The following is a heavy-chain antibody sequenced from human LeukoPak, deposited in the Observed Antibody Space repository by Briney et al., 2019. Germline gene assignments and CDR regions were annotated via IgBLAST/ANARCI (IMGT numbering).Heavy chain of an antibody. CDR3: ASGGYSRLLKAVDY. CDR1: GGSFSGYY. Sequence: PSETLSLTCAVYGGSFSGYYWSWIRQPPGKGLEWIGEINHSGSTNYNPSLKSRVTISVDTSKNQFSLKLSSVTAADTAVYYCASGGYSRLLKAVDYWGQGTLVTVSS. CDR2: INHSGST. J-gene: IGHJ4*02. D-gene: IGHD6-13*01. V-gene: IGHV4-34*01.